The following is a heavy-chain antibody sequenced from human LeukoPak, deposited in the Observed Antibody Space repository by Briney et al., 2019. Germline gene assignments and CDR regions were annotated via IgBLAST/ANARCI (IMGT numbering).Heavy chain of an antibody. CDR2: IINSSNHI. J-gene: IGHJ3*02. Sequence: PGGALRLSRAASGFNFSTYTMNWVRQAPGKGLEWGSSIINSSNHILFADSVKGRFTITRDSAKNPLYLQMNRLRAGDTALYYCARWGARRAGAFDIWGQGTMVTVSA. CDR3: ARWGARRAGAFDI. D-gene: IGHD3-16*01. V-gene: IGHV3-21*01. CDR1: GFNFSTYT.